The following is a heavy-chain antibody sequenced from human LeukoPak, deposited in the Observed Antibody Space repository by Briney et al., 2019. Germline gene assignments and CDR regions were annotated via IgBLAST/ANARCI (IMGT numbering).Heavy chain of an antibody. V-gene: IGHV1-8*03. D-gene: IGHD3-3*01. J-gene: IGHJ3*02. Sequence: GASVKVSCKSSGYTFTSSDINWVRQATGQGLEWMGWMNPNTGNTGYAQKFQGRVTFTRNTSITTAYMELSSLRSEDTAVYYCARVFFDFWSGYSDAFDIWGQGTMVTVSS. CDR1: GYTFTSSD. CDR2: MNPNTGNT. CDR3: ARVFFDFWSGYSDAFDI.